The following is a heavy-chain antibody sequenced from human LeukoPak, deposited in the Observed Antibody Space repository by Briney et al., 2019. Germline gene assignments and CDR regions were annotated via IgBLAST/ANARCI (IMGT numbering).Heavy chain of an antibody. Sequence: GGSLRLSCAASGFTVSNSYMSWVRQAPGKGLEWVSVIYSGGSTYYADPVKGRFTISRDSSKNSLYLQMNSLRAEDTAVYYCAREAVTTDAFDIWGQGTMVTVSS. V-gene: IGHV3-66*01. CDR1: GFTVSNSY. CDR2: IYSGGST. CDR3: AREAVTTDAFDI. J-gene: IGHJ3*02. D-gene: IGHD4-17*01.